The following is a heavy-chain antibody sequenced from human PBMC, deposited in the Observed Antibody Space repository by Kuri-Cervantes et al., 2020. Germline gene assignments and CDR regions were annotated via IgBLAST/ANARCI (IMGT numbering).Heavy chain of an antibody. CDR1: GYTFTIYG. Sequence: ASVTVSCKASGYTFTIYGISWVRQAPGQRLEWMGWNSAYNGNTNYAQKLQGRVTMTTDTSPSTAYMELRNLRSDDTAVYSCTRDTSDTISWYRPSTADYYMDVCGNGTTVTVSS. CDR2: NSAYNGNT. CDR3: TRDTSDTISWYRPSTADYYMDV. J-gene: IGHJ6*03. V-gene: IGHV1-18*01. D-gene: IGHD6-13*01.